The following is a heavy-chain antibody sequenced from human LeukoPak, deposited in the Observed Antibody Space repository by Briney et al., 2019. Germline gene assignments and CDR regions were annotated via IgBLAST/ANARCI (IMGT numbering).Heavy chain of an antibody. Sequence: GGSLRLSCAVSGFTLRSNAMNWVRQAPGKGLGWVSGISDNIGRTYYADSVKGRFTISRDNSKNTLYLQMNSLRVEDTAVYYCARDRPTTTAFDYWGQGTLVTVSS. CDR3: ARDRPTTTAFDY. V-gene: IGHV3-23*01. CDR2: ISDNIGRT. CDR1: GFTLRSNA. D-gene: IGHD1/OR15-1a*01. J-gene: IGHJ4*02.